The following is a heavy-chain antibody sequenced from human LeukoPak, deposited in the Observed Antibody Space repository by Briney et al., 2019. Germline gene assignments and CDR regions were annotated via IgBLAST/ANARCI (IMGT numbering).Heavy chain of an antibody. CDR1: GYTFTCYY. CDR2: INPNSGGT. Sequence: GASVKVSCKASGYTFTCYYMHWVRQAPGQGREWMGWINPNSGGTNYAQKFQGRVTMTRDTSISTAYMELSRLRSDDTAVYYCARGDHLTYYYDSSADYWGQGTLVTVSS. J-gene: IGHJ4*02. D-gene: IGHD3-22*01. CDR3: ARGDHLTYYYDSSADY. V-gene: IGHV1-2*02.